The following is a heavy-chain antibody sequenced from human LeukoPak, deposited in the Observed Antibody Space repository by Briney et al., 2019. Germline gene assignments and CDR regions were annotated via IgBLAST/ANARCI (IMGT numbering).Heavy chain of an antibody. V-gene: IGHV4-59*12. J-gene: IGHJ3*02. CDR2: IYYSGST. Sequence: PSETLSLTCTVSGGSISSYYWSWIRQPPGKGLEWIGYIYYSGSTNYNPSLKSRVTISVDTSKNQFSLKLSSVTAADTAVYYCAREGGSYIGAFDIWGQGTMVTVSS. CDR3: AREGGSYIGAFDI. D-gene: IGHD1-26*01. CDR1: GGSISSYY.